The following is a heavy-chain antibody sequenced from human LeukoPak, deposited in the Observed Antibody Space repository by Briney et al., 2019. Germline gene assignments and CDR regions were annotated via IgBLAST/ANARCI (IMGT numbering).Heavy chain of an antibody. CDR3: ATSTYYYDSSGYYPIDY. V-gene: IGHV1-24*01. CDR2: FDPEDGET. CDR1: GYTLTELS. D-gene: IGHD3-22*01. J-gene: IGHJ4*02. Sequence: ASVNVSCKVSGYTLTELSMHWVRQAPGKGLEWMGGFDPEDGETIYAQKFQGRVTMTEDTSTDTAYMELSSLRSEDTAVYYCATSTYYYDSSGYYPIDYWGQGTLDTVSS.